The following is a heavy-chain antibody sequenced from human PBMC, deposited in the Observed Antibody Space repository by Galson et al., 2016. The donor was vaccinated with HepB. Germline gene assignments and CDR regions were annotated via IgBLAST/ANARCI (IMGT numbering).Heavy chain of an antibody. V-gene: IGHV3-33*01. CDR2: MWYDGSKK. CDR3: ARDLGGPVPAAYGMDV. CDR1: GFTFGSYA. J-gene: IGHJ6*02. D-gene: IGHD6-19*01. Sequence: SLRLSCAASGFTFGSYAMHWVRQAPGKGLEWVAVMWYDGSKKYYSDSVKGRFTISRDNSKNTLYLQMNSLRVEDTAVFYCARDLGGPVPAAYGMDVWGQGTTVTVSS.